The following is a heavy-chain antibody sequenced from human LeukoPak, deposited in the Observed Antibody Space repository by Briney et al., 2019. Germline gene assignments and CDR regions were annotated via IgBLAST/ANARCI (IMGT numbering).Heavy chain of an antibody. J-gene: IGHJ6*02. CDR2: ISYDGSNK. V-gene: IGHV3-30*03. CDR3: AIDPSGDIVVVPAGV. CDR1: GFTFSSYG. Sequence: GGSLRLSCAASGFTFSSYGMHWVRQAPGKGLEWVAVISYDGSNKYYADSVKGRFTISRDNSKNTLYLQMNSLRAEDTAVYYCAIDPSGDIVVVPAGVWGQGTTVTVSS. D-gene: IGHD2-2*01.